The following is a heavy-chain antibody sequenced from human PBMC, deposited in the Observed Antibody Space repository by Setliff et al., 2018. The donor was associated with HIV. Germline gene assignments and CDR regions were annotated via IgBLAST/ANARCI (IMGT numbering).Heavy chain of an antibody. Sequence: ASVKVSCKASGYIFTSYDVNWVRQAPGQGLEWMGWMDPNNGHTTYAQKFQGRVTITRDTSASTVYMELISLRSEDTAVYYCARGLRYFDWLTHLGAFDVWGQGTMVTVSS. V-gene: IGHV1-8*03. CDR3: ARGLRYFDWLTHLGAFDV. CDR2: MDPNNGHT. D-gene: IGHD3-9*01. J-gene: IGHJ3*01. CDR1: GYIFTSYD.